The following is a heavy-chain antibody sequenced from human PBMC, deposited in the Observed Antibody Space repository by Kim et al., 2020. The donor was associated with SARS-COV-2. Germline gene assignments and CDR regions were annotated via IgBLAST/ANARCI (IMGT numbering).Heavy chain of an antibody. CDR3: SRSYGDPGYYYYGMDV. CDR2: INAGNGNT. Sequence: ASVKVSCKASGYTFTNYAMHWVRQAPGQRLEWMGWINAGNGNTKYSQKFEGRVTITRDTSARTAYMEVSSLRSEDTAVYYCSRSYGDPGYYYYGMDVWGQGTTVTVSS. J-gene: IGHJ6*02. V-gene: IGHV1-3*01. D-gene: IGHD4-17*01. CDR1: GYTFTNYA.